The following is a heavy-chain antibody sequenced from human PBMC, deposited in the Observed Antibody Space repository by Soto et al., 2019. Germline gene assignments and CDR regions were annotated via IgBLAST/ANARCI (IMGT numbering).Heavy chain of an antibody. D-gene: IGHD2-15*01. CDR2: ISSSSSTI. V-gene: IGHV3-48*01. CDR1: GFTFSNAW. J-gene: IGHJ5*02. Sequence: PGGSLRLSCAVSGFTFSNAWMSWVRQAPGKGLEWVSYISSSSSTIYYADSVKGRFTISRDNAKNSLYLQMNSLRAEDTAVYYCAREALLNWFDPWGQGTLVTVS. CDR3: AREALLNWFDP.